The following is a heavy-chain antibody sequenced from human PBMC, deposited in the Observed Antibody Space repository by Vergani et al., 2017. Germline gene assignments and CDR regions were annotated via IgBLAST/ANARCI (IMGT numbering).Heavy chain of an antibody. CDR1: GGSISSSSYY. CDR3: ARHYGGSYGGGRGDY. V-gene: IGHV4-39*01. CDR2: NYYSGST. D-gene: IGHD1-26*01. J-gene: IGHJ4*02. Sequence: QLQLQESGPGLVKPSETLSLTCTVSGGSISSSSYYWGWIRQPPGKGLEWIGSNYYSGSTYYNPSLKSRVTISVDTSKNQFSLKLSSVTAADTAVYYCARHYGGSYGGGRGDYWGQGTLVTVSS.